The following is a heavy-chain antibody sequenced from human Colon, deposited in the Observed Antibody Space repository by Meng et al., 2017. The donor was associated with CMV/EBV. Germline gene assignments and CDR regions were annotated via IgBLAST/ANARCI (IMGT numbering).Heavy chain of an antibody. V-gene: IGHV3-7*01. Sequence: GESLKISCAASGLSFSNFWMSWVRQTPGKGLEWVASIQQDGSLTYYVDPVKGRFTISRDNAKNSLYLEMNNLRAEDTAVYYCVRTAVFEGIVHDAFDIWGQGTMVTVSS. CDR1: GLSFSNFW. J-gene: IGHJ3*02. CDR3: VRTAVFEGIVHDAFDI. CDR2: IQQDGSLT. D-gene: IGHD3-3*01.